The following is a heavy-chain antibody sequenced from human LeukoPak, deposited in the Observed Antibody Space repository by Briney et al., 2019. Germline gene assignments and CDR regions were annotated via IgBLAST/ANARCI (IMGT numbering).Heavy chain of an antibody. CDR3: ARDADIVVVVAATRYGYGMDV. D-gene: IGHD2-15*01. CDR1: GFTFSSYA. J-gene: IGHJ6*02. CDR2: ISGSGGST. Sequence: PGGSLRLSCAASGFTFSSYAMSWVRQAPGKGLEWVSAISGSGGSTYYADSVKGRFTISRDNSKNTLYLQMNSLRAEDTAVYYCARDADIVVVVAATRYGYGMDVWGQGTTVTVSS. V-gene: IGHV3-23*01.